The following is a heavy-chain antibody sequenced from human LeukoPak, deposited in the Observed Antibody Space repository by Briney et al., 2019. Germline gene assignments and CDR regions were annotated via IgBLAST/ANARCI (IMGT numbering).Heavy chain of an antibody. CDR3: AREGPRGNSQFDY. Sequence: GGSLRLSCAASGFTFSSYAMSWVRQAPGKGLEWVSVISGSGGSTYYADSVKGRLTISRDNSKNTLYLQMNSLRAEDTAVYYCAREGPRGNSQFDYWGQGTLVTVSS. J-gene: IGHJ4*02. D-gene: IGHD2/OR15-2a*01. CDR2: ISGSGGST. CDR1: GFTFSSYA. V-gene: IGHV3-23*01.